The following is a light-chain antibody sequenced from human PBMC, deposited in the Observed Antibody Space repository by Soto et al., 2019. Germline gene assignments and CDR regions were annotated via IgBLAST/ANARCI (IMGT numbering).Light chain of an antibody. V-gene: IGKV1-5*01. J-gene: IGKJ1*01. CDR3: QQYNSYSQT. CDR2: HAS. CDR1: QSIRSW. Sequence: DIQMTQSRSILSACVGDRVTITFRASQSIRSWLAWYQQKPGKAPRLLIYHASTLQTGVPSRYRGSGSGTEFTLTISSLQPDDFETYYCQQYNSYSQTFGQGTKVDIK.